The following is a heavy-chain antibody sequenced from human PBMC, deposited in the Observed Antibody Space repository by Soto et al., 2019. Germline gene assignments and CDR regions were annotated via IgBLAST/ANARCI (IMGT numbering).Heavy chain of an antibody. CDR1: GFTFSSYW. CDR2: XXXXXRST. J-gene: IGHJ6*02. D-gene: IGHD3-3*01. Sequence: EVQLVESGGGLVQPGGSLRLSCAASGFTFSSYWMHWVRQAPGKGLVXVXRXXXXXRSTSYADSVKGRFTISRDNAKNTLYLQMNSLRAEDTAVYYCARQQYYDFWSGYYWEGDYYGMDVWGQGTTVTVSS. V-gene: IGHV3-74*01. CDR3: ARQQYYDFWSGYYWEGDYYGMDV.